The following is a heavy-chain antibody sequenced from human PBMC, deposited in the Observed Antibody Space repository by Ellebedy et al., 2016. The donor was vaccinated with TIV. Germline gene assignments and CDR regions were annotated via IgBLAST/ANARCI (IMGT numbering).Heavy chain of an antibody. CDR3: ARDLWGSVSYGMDV. J-gene: IGHJ6*02. V-gene: IGHV3-11*06. CDR2: ISSSSSYT. D-gene: IGHD2-8*02. CDR1: GFTFSDYY. Sequence: GGSLRLSXAASGFTFSDYYMSWIRQAPGKGLEWVSYISSSSSYTNYADSVKGRFTISRDNAKNSLYLQMNSLRAEDTAVYYCARDLWGSVSYGMDVWGQGTTVTVSS.